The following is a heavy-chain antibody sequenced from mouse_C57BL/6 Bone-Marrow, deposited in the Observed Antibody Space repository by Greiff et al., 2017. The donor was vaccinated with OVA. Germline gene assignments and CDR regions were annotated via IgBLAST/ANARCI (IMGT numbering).Heavy chain of an antibody. CDR2: INPNNGGT. CDR1: GYTFTDYN. J-gene: IGHJ3*01. Sequence: VQLHQSGPELVKPGASVKIPCKASGYTFTDYNMDWVKQSHGKSLEWIGDINPNNGGTIYNQKFKGKATLTVDKSSSTAYMELRSLTSEDTAVYYCARRDSSGYGAYWGQGTLVTVSA. V-gene: IGHV1-18*01. D-gene: IGHD3-2*02. CDR3: ARRDSSGYGAY.